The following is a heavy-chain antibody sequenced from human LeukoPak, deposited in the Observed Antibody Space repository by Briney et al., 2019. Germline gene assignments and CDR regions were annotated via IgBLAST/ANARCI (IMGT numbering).Heavy chain of an antibody. V-gene: IGHV4-34*09. D-gene: IGHD2-2*01. J-gene: IGHJ3*02. Sequence: SETLSLTCAVYGGSFSGYYWSWIRQPPGKGLEWIGEINHSGSTYYNPSLKSRITISADTSKNQFSLKLSSVTAADTAVYYCARAVSSALAFDIWGQGTMVTVSS. CDR1: GGSFSGYY. CDR2: INHSGST. CDR3: ARAVSSALAFDI.